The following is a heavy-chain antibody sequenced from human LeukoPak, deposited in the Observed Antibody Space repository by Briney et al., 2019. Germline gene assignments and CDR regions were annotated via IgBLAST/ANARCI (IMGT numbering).Heavy chain of an antibody. J-gene: IGHJ3*02. CDR3: AGGGTIFGVDDAFDI. Sequence: ASVKVSCKASGYTFTGYYMHWVRQAPGQGLEWMGWINPNSGGTNYAQKFQGRVTMTRDTSISTAYMELSRLRSDDTAVYYCAGGGTIFGVDDAFDIWGQGTMVTVSS. CDR1: GYTFTGYY. V-gene: IGHV1-2*02. D-gene: IGHD3-3*01. CDR2: INPNSGGT.